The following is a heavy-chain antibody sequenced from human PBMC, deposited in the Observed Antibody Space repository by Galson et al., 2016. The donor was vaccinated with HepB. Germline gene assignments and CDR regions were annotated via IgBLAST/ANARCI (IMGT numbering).Heavy chain of an antibody. J-gene: IGHJ4*02. CDR1: GFTFGCCG. V-gene: IGHV3-30*18. CDR2: ISYDGSDK. D-gene: IGHD6-13*01. Sequence: SLRLSCAASGFTFGCCGMHWVRQAPGKGLEWVAVISYDGSDKYYSDSVKGRFTISRDNSNNTVHLQMNSLRADDTAVYYCAKDTSAPAGISPWGQGALVTVSS. CDR3: AKDTSAPAGISP.